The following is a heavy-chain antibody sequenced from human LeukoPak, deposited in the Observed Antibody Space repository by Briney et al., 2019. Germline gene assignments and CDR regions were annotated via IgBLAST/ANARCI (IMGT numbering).Heavy chain of an antibody. CDR3: ARDRAPDDAFDI. CDR1: GGTFSSYA. CDR2: IIPIFGTA. V-gene: IGHV1-69*06. J-gene: IGHJ3*02. Sequence: SVKVSCKASGGTFSSYAISWVRQAPGQGLEWMGGIIPIFGTANYAQKFQGRVTITADKSTSTAYMELSSLRSEDTAVYYCARDRAPDDAFDIWGQGTMVTVSS.